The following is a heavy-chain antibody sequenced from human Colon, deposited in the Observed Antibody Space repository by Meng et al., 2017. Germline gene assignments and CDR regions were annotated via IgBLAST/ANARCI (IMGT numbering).Heavy chain of an antibody. CDR3: ARDRKHYGERGWFDP. CDR1: GGSISSGYYY. D-gene: IGHD4-17*01. J-gene: IGHJ5*02. CDR2: IYYSGST. Sequence: LPESGLVLLPPSQTRPFTSTVSGGSISSGYYYWSWTRQPPGKGLEWIGYIYYSGSTYSNASLKSRVTISIDRSKNQFSLKLSSVSAADTAVYYCARDRKHYGERGWFDPWGQGTLVTVSS. V-gene: IGHV4-30-4*01.